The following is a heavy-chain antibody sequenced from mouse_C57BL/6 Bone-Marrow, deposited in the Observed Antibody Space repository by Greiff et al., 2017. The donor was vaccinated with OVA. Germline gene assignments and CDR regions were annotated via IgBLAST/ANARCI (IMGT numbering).Heavy chain of an antibody. J-gene: IGHJ4*01. V-gene: IGHV1-4*01. CDR1: GYTFTSYT. Sequence: QVQLQQSGAELARPGASVKMSCKASGYTFTSYTMHWVKQRPGQGLEWIGYINPSSGYTKYNQKFKDKATLTADKSSSTAYMQLSSLTSWDSAVYYCAKDGYPYAMDYWGQGTSVTVSS. CDR3: AKDGYPYAMDY. D-gene: IGHD2-3*01. CDR2: INPSSGYT.